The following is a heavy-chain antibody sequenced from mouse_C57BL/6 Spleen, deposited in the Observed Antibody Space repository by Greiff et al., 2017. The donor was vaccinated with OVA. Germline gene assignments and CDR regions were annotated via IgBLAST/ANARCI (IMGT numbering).Heavy chain of an antibody. CDR2: ISAGGSYT. CDR3: ARDRGLRYFDY. Sequence: EVQLVEFGGGLVKPGGSLKLSCAASGFTFSSYAMSWVRQTPEKRLEWVATISAGGSYTYYPDNVKGRFTISRDNAKNNLYLQMSHLKSEDTAMYYCARDRGLRYFDYWGKGTTLTVSS. J-gene: IGHJ2*01. CDR1: GFTFSSYA. D-gene: IGHD3-1*01. V-gene: IGHV5-4*01.